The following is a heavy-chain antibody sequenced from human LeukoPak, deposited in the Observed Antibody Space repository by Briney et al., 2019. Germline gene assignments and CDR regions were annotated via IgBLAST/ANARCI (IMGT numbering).Heavy chain of an antibody. V-gene: IGHV4-34*01. CDR2: INHSGST. CDR1: GGSFSGYY. D-gene: IGHD2-2*01. J-gene: IGHJ5*02. CDR3: ARRKRSGCSSTSCLLNWFDP. Sequence: SETLSLTCAVYGGSFSGYYWIWIRQPPGKGLEWIGEINHSGSTNYNPSLKSRVAISVETTNNQFSLKLSSVPAADKAVYYCARRKRSGCSSTSCLLNWFDPWGQGTLVTVSS.